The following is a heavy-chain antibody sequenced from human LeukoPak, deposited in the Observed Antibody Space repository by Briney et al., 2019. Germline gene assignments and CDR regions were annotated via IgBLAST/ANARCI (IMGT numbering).Heavy chain of an antibody. J-gene: IGHJ6*04. D-gene: IGHD3-10*02. CDR1: GFPFSSYE. CDR3: AELGITMIGGV. V-gene: IGHV3-48*03. CDR2: ISSSGSTI. Sequence: GGSLRLPCAAFGFPFSSYEMNWVRQAPGKGLGWGSYISSSGSTIYYADSVKGRFTISRDNAKNSLYLQMNSLRAEDTAVYYCAELGITMIGGVWGKGTTVTVSS.